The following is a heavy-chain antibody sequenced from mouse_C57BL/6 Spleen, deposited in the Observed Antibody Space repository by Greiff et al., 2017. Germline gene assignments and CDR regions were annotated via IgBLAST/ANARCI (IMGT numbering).Heavy chain of an antibody. D-gene: IGHD2-3*01. V-gene: IGHV5-16*01. CDR3: AREYDGYYGY. CDR1: GFTFSDYY. J-gene: IGHJ2*01. CDR2: INYDGSST. Sequence: DVKLVESEGGLVQPGSSMKLSCTASGFTFSDYYMAWVRQVPEKGLEWVANINYDGSSTYYLDSLKSRFIISRDNAKNILYLQMSSLKSEDTATYYCAREYDGYYGYWGQGTTLTVSS.